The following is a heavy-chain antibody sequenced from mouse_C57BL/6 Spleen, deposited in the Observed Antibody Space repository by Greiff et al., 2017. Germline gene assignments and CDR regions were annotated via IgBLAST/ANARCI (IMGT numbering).Heavy chain of an antibody. CDR1: GYTFTSYG. CDR2: IYPRSGNT. V-gene: IGHV1-81*01. CDR3: ATYYYGSRKDFFDY. Sequence: VKLMESGAELARPGASVKLSCKASGYTFTSYGIRWVKQRTGQGLEWIGEIYPRSGNTYYNEKFKGKATLTADKSSSTAYMELRSLTSEDSAVYFCATYYYGSRKDFFDYWGQGTTRTVSS. D-gene: IGHD1-1*01. J-gene: IGHJ2*01.